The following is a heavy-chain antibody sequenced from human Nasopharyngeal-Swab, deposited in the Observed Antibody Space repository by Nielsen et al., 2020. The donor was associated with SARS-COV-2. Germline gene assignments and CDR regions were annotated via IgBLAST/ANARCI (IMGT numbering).Heavy chain of an antibody. D-gene: IGHD2-2*01. V-gene: IGHV3-23*01. CDR1: GFTFSSYA. J-gene: IGHJ3*02. CDR3: AKDYGLYCSSTSCPDDAFDI. CDR2: ISGSGGST. Sequence: GESLKTSCAASGFTFSSYAMSWVRQAPGKGLEWVSAISGSGGSTYYADSVKGRFTISRDNSKNTLYLQMNSLRAEDTAVYYCAKDYGLYCSSTSCPDDAFDIWGQGTMVTVSS.